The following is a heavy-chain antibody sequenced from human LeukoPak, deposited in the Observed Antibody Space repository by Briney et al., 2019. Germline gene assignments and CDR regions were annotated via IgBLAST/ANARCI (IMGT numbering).Heavy chain of an antibody. CDR1: GFTFSSYG. D-gene: IGHD3-3*01. V-gene: IGHV3-30*19. CDR2: LSYGGTNK. CDR3: ARDRSGYANDAFDF. J-gene: IGHJ3*01. Sequence: GRSLRLSCAASGFTFSSYGMHWVRQAPGKGLEWVAVLSYGGTNKYYADSVKGRFTISRDNSKNTMFLQMNSLRAEDTAVYHCARDRSGYANDAFDFWGQGTMVTVSS.